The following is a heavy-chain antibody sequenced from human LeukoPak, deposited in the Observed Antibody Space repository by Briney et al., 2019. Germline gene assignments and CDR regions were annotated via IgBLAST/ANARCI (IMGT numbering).Heavy chain of an antibody. CDR3: TRDGIVGATTGFDY. V-gene: IGHV3-49*04. CDR2: IRSKAYGGTT. CDR1: GFTFGDYA. D-gene: IGHD1-26*01. J-gene: IGHJ4*02. Sequence: PGRSLRLSCTASGFTFGDYAMSWVRQAPGKGLEWVGFIRSKAYGGTTEYAASVKGRFTISRDDSKSVAYLQMISLKAEDTAVYYCTRDGIVGATTGFDYWGQGTLVTVSS.